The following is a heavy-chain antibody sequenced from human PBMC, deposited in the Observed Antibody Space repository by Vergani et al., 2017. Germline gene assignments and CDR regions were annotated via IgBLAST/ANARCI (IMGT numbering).Heavy chain of an antibody. V-gene: IGHV4-34*01. D-gene: IGHD6-19*01. J-gene: IGHJ4*02. CDR3: ARALGSSGWYISYFDY. CDR1: GGSFSGYY. CDR2: INHSGST. Sequence: QVQLQQWGAGLLKPSETLSLTCAVYGGSFSGYYWSWIRQPPGKGLEWIGEINHSGSTNYNPSLKSRVTISVDTSKNQFSLKLSSVTAADTAVYYCARALGSSGWYISYFDYWGQGTLVTVSS.